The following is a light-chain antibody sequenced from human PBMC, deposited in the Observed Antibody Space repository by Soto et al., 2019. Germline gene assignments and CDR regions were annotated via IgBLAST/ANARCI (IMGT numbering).Light chain of an antibody. J-gene: IGKJ1*01. CDR1: QSISSW. CDR2: DAS. CDR3: QQYNSYPWT. V-gene: IGKV1-5*01. Sequence: DIQMTQSPSTLSASVGDRVTITCRASQSISSWLAWYQQKPGKAPKLLIYDASSLESGVPSRFGGSGSGTDFTLTISSLQPDDFATYYCQQYNSYPWTFGQGTKVESK.